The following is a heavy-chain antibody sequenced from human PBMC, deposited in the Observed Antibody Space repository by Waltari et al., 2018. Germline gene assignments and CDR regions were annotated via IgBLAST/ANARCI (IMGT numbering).Heavy chain of an antibody. CDR1: GGSISTSTYY. D-gene: IGHD3-10*01. CDR3: ARSFGGSGSYKFDG. J-gene: IGHJ4*02. CDR2: VYYNGKI. V-gene: IGHV4-39*02. Sequence: QLQLQESGPRLVKSSETLSLTCTVSGGSISTSTYYWAWIRQTPGKGPEWIGSVYYNGKIYHNPSRGIRVTMSVDTSKNHFSLDLESVTTPDTSIYFCARSFGGSGSYKFDGWGQGILVTVSS.